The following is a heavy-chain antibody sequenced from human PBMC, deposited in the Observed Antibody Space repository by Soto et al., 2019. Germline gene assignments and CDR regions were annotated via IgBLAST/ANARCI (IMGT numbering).Heavy chain of an antibody. CDR3: AREMGACSDSSCYPGPYDS. CDR2: ITSKSTTI. Sequence: GGSLRLSCAASGFTFTSYSMNWVRQAPGQGLEWVSYITSKSTTIKYADSVKGRFTVSRDNAKNSLYLQLDSLRDEDTAVYYCAREMGACSDSSCYPGPYDSWGQGTLVTVSS. CDR1: GFTFTSYS. J-gene: IGHJ5*02. D-gene: IGHD3-16*01. V-gene: IGHV3-48*02.